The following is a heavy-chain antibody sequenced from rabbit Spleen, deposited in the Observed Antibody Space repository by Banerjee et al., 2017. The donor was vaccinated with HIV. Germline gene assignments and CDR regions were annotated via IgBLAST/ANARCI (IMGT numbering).Heavy chain of an antibody. CDR2: IAGSSSGFT. CDR1: GFSFSNKAV. J-gene: IGHJ4*01. V-gene: IGHV1S45*01. D-gene: IGHD8-1*01. CDR3: ARHPYPAGGGFYYFNL. Sequence: QEQLVESGGGLVKPEGSLKLSCTASGFSFSNKAVMCWGRQAPGKGLEWISCIAGSSSGFTYSATWAKGRFTISKTSSTTVTLQMTSLTVADTATYFCARHPYPAGGGFYYFNLWGPGTLVTVS.